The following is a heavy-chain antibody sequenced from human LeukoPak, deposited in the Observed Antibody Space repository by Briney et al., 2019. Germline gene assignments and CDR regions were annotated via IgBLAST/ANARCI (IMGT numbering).Heavy chain of an antibody. CDR2: ISSSSGYI. Sequence: GGSLRLSCAASGFTSSSYSMNWVRQAPGKGLEWVSSISSSSGYIYYADSVKGRFTISRDNAKNSLYLQMNSLRAEDTAVYYCAGYDSSGYYDYWGQGTLVTVSS. CDR3: AGYDSSGYYDY. V-gene: IGHV3-21*01. J-gene: IGHJ4*02. CDR1: GFTSSSYS. D-gene: IGHD3-22*01.